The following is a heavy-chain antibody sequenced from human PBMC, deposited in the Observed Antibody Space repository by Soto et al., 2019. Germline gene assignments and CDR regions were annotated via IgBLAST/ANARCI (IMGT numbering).Heavy chain of an antibody. Sequence: QVQLVESGGGVVQPGRSLRLSCAASGFTFSSYGMHWVRQAPGKGLEWVAVIWYDGSNKYYADSVKGRFTISRDNSKNTLYLQMNSLRVEDTAVYYCARCHDDSSGYVVYYYYGMDVWGQGTTVTVSS. V-gene: IGHV3-33*01. CDR2: IWYDGSNK. CDR3: ARCHDDSSGYVVYYYYGMDV. D-gene: IGHD3-22*01. J-gene: IGHJ6*02. CDR1: GFTFSSYG.